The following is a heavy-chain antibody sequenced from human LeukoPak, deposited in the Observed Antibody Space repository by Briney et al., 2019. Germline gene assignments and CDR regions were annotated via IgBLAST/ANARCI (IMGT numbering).Heavy chain of an antibody. CDR3: ARDNYYDSSGFEDY. CDR2: ISAYNGYS. V-gene: IGHV1-18*01. D-gene: IGHD3-22*01. Sequence: ASVKVSCKASGYTFTSHGISWGRQAPGQGLEWMGWISAYNGYSNYAQKLQGRVTMTTDTSTSTAYVELRSLRSDDTAVYYCARDNYYDSSGFEDYWGQGTLVTVSS. J-gene: IGHJ4*02. CDR1: GYTFTSHG.